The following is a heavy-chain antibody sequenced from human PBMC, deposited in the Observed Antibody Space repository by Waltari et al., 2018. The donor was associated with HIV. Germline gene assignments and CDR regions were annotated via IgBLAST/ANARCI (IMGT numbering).Heavy chain of an antibody. CDR3: ARGRNMIRGKYYYYYGMDV. V-gene: IGHV1-8*01. D-gene: IGHD3-10*01. CDR2: MNPNRGNT. J-gene: IGHJ6*02. Sequence: QVQLVQSGAEVKKPGASVKVSCKASGYTFTSYDINWVRQATGQGLEWMGWMNPNRGNTGYAQKSQGRVTMTRNTSRSTAYMELNSLRSEDTAVYYCARGRNMIRGKYYYYYGMDVWGQGTTVTVSS. CDR1: GYTFTSYD.